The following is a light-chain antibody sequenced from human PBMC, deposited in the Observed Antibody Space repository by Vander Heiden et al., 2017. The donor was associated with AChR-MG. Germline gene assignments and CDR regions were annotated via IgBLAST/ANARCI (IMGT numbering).Light chain of an antibody. CDR2: RDS. V-gene: IGLV3-9*01. J-gene: IGLJ3*02. Sequence: SYELPQPPSVSVALGQTARITCGGNNIGSKNVHWYQQKPGQAPVLVIYRDSNRPSGIPERFSGSNSGNTATLTISRAQAGDEADYYCQVWDSSTWVFGGGTKLTVL. CDR3: QVWDSSTWV. CDR1: NIGSKN.